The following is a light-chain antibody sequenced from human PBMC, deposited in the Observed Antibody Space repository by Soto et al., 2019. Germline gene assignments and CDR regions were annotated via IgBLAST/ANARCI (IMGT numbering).Light chain of an antibody. Sequence: QSVLTRPASVSGSPGQSITISCTGTSSGIGDNKFVSWYQQYPGRAPKVIIYEVSNRPSEVSVRFSGSKSGNTASLTVSGLRAEDEADYYCIAYTNTGARVFGTGTKVTVL. CDR2: EVS. V-gene: IGLV2-14*01. CDR1: SSGIGDNKF. J-gene: IGLJ1*01. CDR3: IAYTNTGARV.